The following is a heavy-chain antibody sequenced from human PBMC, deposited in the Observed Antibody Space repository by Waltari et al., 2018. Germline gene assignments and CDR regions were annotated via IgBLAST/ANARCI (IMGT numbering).Heavy chain of an antibody. V-gene: IGHV1-8*01. D-gene: IGHD6-13*01. CDR2: MSPNSGNT. Sequence: QVQLVQSGAEVKKPGASVKVSCKASGYTFTSYDINWVRQATGQGLEWMGWMSPNSGNTGYAQKFQGRVTMTRNTSISTAYMELSSLRSEDTAVYYCARDFAAAGPNYYYMDVWGKGTTVTVSS. J-gene: IGHJ6*03. CDR3: ARDFAAAGPNYYYMDV. CDR1: GYTFTSYD.